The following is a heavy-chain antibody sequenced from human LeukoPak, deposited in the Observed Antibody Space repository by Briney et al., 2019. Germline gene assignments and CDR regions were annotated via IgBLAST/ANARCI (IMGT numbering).Heavy chain of an antibody. CDR1: GFTFSSYS. V-gene: IGHV3-21*06. D-gene: IGHD3-10*01. Sequence: PGGSLRLSCAASGFTFSSYSMNWVRQAPGKGLEWVSSISSSSSYIYYADSVKGRFTISRDNAKNSLYLQMNSLRADDTAVYYCARDRGTYVFFDSWGQGTLVTVSS. J-gene: IGHJ4*02. CDR2: ISSSSSYI. CDR3: ARDRGTYVFFDS.